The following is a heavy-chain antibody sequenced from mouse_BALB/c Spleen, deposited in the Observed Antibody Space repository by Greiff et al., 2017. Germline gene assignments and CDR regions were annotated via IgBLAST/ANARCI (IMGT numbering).Heavy chain of an antibody. J-gene: IGHJ2*01. CDR2: ISSGSSTI. CDR1: GFTFSSFG. CDR3: ARSRNGPYYFDY. Sequence: EVMLVESGGGLVQPGGSRKLSCAASGFTFSSFGMHWVRQAPEKGLEWVAYISSGSSTIYYADTVKGRFTISRDNPKNTLFLQMTSLRSEDTAMYYCARSRNGPYYFDYWGQGTTLTVSS. V-gene: IGHV5-17*02.